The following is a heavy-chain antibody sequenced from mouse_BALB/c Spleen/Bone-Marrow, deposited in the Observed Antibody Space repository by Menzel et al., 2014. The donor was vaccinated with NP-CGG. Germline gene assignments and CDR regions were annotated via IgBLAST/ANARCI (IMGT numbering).Heavy chain of an antibody. CDR2: ISSGGSYT. J-gene: IGHJ2*01. D-gene: IGHD1-1*01. CDR1: GFTFSSYG. V-gene: IGHV5-6*01. CDR3: GRNYYGSSYHFDY. Sequence: EVQLVESGGDLVKPGGSLKLSCVASGFTFSSYGMSWVRQTPDKRLEWVATISSGGSYTYYPDSVKGRFTISRDNAKNTLYLQMSSLKSEDTAMYYCGRNYYGSSYHFDYWGQGTTLTVSS.